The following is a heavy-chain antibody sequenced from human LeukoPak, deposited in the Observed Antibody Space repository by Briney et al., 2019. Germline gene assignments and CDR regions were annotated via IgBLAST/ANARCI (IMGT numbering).Heavy chain of an antibody. D-gene: IGHD3-3*01. CDR2: INPYNGNT. Sequence: ASVKVSSKASGYTFTNFAISWVRQAPGQELDWMTLINPYNGNTKYALKVQGRVTMTTDTSTSTAYMELRSLSPDDTAVFYCARGRIPARLRELGVVTDRHYYMDVWGKGTTVTVSS. CDR1: GYTFTNFA. CDR3: ARGRIPARLRELGVVTDRHYYMDV. V-gene: IGHV1-18*01. J-gene: IGHJ6*03.